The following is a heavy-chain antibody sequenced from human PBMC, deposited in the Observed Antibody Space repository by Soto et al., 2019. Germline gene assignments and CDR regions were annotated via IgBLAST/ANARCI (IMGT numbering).Heavy chain of an antibody. V-gene: IGHV3-30-3*01. CDR1: GFTFSSYA. J-gene: IGHJ4*02. Sequence: QVQLVESGGGVVQPGRSLRLSCAASGFTFSSYAMHWVRQAPGKGLEWVAVISYDRSNKYYADSVKGRFTISRDNSKNTLYLQMNSLRAEDTAVYYCARDVRVWGLTFSDLASIFDYWGQGTLVTVSS. D-gene: IGHD3-16*01. CDR2: ISYDRSNK. CDR3: ARDVRVWGLTFSDLASIFDY.